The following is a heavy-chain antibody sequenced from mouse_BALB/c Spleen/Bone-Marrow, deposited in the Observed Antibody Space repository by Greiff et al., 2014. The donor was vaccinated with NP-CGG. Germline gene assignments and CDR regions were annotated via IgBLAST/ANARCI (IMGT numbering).Heavy chain of an antibody. CDR3: ARDWDPFAY. Sequence: QVQLKESGAELMKPGASVKISCKATGYTFSSYWIEWVKQRPGHGLEWIGEILPGSGSTNYNEKFKGKATFTADTSSKTAYMQLSSLTSEDSAVYYCARDWDPFAYWGQGTLVTVSA. D-gene: IGHD4-1*01. CDR2: ILPGSGST. J-gene: IGHJ3*01. V-gene: IGHV1-9*01. CDR1: GYTFSSYW.